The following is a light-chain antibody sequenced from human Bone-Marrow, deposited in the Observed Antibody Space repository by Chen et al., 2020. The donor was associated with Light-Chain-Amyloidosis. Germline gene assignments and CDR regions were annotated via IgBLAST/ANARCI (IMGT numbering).Light chain of an antibody. V-gene: IGKV3-20*01. J-gene: IGKJ4*01. CDR3: QQYGTSPLP. Sequence: EIVLTQSPGTLSLPPGEGANLSCRASQTISSNYLTWYQQKFGQAPRLLIYGSSSRATGIPDRCTGSGSGTDFTLASNRLEPEDFAMYYCQQYGTSPLPFGGGTKVAI. CDR2: GSS. CDR1: QTISSNY.